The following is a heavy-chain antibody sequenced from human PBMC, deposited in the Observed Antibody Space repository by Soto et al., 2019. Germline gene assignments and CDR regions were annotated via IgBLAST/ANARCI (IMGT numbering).Heavy chain of an antibody. CDR3: ARGGLGYCSSTSCPVYYYGIDV. Sequence: QVQLVQSGAEVKKPGASVKVSCKASGYTFTSYGISWVRQATGQGLEWMGWISAYNGNTNYAQKLQGRVTMTTDTYTSTAYMELRSLRSDDTAVYYCARGGLGYCSSTSCPVYYYGIDVWGQGTTVTVSS. J-gene: IGHJ6*02. V-gene: IGHV1-18*01. CDR1: GYTFTSYG. D-gene: IGHD2-2*01. CDR2: ISAYNGNT.